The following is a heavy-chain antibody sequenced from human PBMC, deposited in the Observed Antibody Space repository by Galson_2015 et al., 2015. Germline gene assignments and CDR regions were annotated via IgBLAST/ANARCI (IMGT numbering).Heavy chain of an antibody. CDR2: ISPNSGVT. CDR1: GYNFTGHY. J-gene: IGHJ4*02. V-gene: IGHV1-2*04. Sequence: SVKVSCKASGYNFTGHYIHWVRQAPGQGLEWMGWISPNSGVTKYAQKFQGWVTMTSDMSISTAYMELSRLRSDDTAIYYCARGVFDDASGPYSLNYFDYWGQGTLVTVSS. CDR3: ARGVFDDASGPYSLNYFDY. D-gene: IGHD3-10*01.